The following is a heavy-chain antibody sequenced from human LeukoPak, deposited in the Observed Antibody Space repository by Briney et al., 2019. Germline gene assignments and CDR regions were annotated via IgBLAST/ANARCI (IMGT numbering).Heavy chain of an antibody. V-gene: IGHV4-34*01. CDR1: GGSFSGYY. CDR3: ARYGATMIDY. CDR2: INHSGST. D-gene: IGHD1-26*01. Sequence: SENLSLTCAVYGGSFSGYYWSWIRQPPGKGLEWIGEINHSGSTNYNPSLKSRVTISVDTSKNQFSLKLSSVTAADTAVYYCARYGATMIDYWGQGTLVTVSS. J-gene: IGHJ4*02.